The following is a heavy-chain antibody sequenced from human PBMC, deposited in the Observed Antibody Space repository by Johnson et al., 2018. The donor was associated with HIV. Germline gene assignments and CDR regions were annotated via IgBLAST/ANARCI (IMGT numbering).Heavy chain of an antibody. D-gene: IGHD5-18*01. CDR1: GFTFSSYA. CDR2: IKQDGSEK. Sequence: VQLVESGGGLVQPGGSLRLSCAASGFTFSSYAMSWVRQAPGKGLEWVANIKQDGSEKYYADSVKGRFTISRDNSKNTLYLQMNSLRPEDTAVYYCARLPSGYSRDDLDIWGQGTMVTVSS. CDR3: ARLPSGYSRDDLDI. J-gene: IGHJ3*02. V-gene: IGHV3-7*01.